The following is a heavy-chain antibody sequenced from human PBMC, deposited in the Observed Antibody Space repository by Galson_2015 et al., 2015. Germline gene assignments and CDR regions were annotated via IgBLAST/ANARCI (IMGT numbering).Heavy chain of an antibody. D-gene: IGHD6-13*01. CDR1: GFTFSSYG. CDR3: ARGFTAAGFDP. V-gene: IGHV3-33*01. J-gene: IGHJ5*02. Sequence: SLRLSCAASGFTFSSYGMHWVRQAPGKWVAVIWYDGSNKYYADSVKGRFAISRDNSKNTPYLQMNSLRAEDTAVYYCARGFTAAGFDPWGQGTLVTVSS. CDR2: IWYDGSNK.